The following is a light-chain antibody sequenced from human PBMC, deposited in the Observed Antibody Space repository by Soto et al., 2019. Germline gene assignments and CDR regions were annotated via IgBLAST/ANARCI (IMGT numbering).Light chain of an antibody. J-gene: IGKJ5*01. Sequence: DIVMTQSPDSLAVPLGERAPINCKSSQSVLYSSNNKNYLAWYQQKPGQPPKLLIYWASTRESGVPDRFSGSGSGTDFTLTISSLQAEDVAVYYCQQYYSTPFTFGQGTRLEIK. CDR3: QQYYSTPFT. CDR1: QSVLYSSNNKNY. V-gene: IGKV4-1*01. CDR2: WAS.